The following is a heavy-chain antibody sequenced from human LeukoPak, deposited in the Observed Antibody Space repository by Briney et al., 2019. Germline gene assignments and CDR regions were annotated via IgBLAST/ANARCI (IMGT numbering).Heavy chain of an antibody. D-gene: IGHD1-14*01. V-gene: IGHV3-74*01. CDR1: GFSFTNHW. J-gene: IGHJ4*02. CDR2: IKTDGTST. Sequence: GGSLRLSCAASGFSFTNHWMHWVRQVPGEGLVWVSLIKTDGTSTSYADSVKGRFTMSRDNARQMVYLQMNGLRAEDSAVYYCHPLAYNNNWGQGTLVTVSS. CDR3: HPLAYNNN.